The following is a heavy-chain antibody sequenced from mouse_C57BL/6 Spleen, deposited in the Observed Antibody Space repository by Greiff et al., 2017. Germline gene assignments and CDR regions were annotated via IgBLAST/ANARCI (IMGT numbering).Heavy chain of an antibody. D-gene: IGHD1-1*01. J-gene: IGHJ2*01. CDR1: GYTFTSYW. CDR3: ARGVITTVVAYYFDY. V-gene: IGHV1-55*01. CDR2: IYPGSGST. Sequence: VQLQQSGAELVKPGASVKMSCKASGYTFTSYWITWVKQRPGQGLEWIGDIYPGSGSTNYNEKFKSKATLTVDTSSSTAYMQLSSLTSEDSAVYYCARGVITTVVAYYFDYWGQGTTLTVSS.